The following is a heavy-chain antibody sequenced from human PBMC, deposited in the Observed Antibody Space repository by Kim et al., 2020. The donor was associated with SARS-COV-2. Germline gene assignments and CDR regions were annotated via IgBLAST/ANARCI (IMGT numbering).Heavy chain of an antibody. CDR2: ISSSSSYT. CDR3: ARAPNSSSWYGLYY. V-gene: IGHV3-11*06. D-gene: IGHD6-13*01. Sequence: GGSLRLSCAASGFTFSDYYMSWIRQAPGKGLEWVSYISSSSSYTNYADSVKGRFTISRDNAKNSLYLQMNSLRAEDTAVYYCARAPNSSSWYGLYYWGQGTLVTVSS. CDR1: GFTFSDYY. J-gene: IGHJ4*02.